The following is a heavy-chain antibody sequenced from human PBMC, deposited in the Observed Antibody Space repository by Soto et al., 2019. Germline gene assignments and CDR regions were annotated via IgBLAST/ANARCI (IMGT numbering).Heavy chain of an antibody. CDR1: GYTFTSYG. J-gene: IGHJ5*02. CDR3: ATMGTMVRGAKFDP. V-gene: IGHV1-18*04. CDR2: ISAYNGNT. D-gene: IGHD3-10*01. Sequence: VASVKVSCKASGYTFTSYGISWVRQAPGQGLEWMGWISAYNGNTNYAQKLQGRVTMTTDTSTSTAYMELRSLRSDNTAVYYCATMGTMVRGAKFDPWGQGTLVTVSS.